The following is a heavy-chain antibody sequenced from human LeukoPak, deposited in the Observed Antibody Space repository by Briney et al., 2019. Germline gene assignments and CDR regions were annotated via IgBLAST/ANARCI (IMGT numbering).Heavy chain of an antibody. CDR2: INHSGST. J-gene: IGHJ6*03. CDR1: GGSFSGYY. V-gene: IGHV4-34*01. CDR3: ARAVTIGYYMDV. Sequence: PSETLSLTCAVYGGSFSGYYWSWIRQPPGKGLEWIGEINHSGSTNYNPSPKSRVTTSVDTSKNQFSLKLSSVTAADTAVYYCARAVTIGYYMDVWGKGTTVTVSS. D-gene: IGHD1-26*01.